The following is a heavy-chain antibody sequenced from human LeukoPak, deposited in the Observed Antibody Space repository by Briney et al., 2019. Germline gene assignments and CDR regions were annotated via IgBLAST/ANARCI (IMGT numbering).Heavy chain of an antibody. V-gene: IGHV3-33*06. CDR2: IWYDGSNK. J-gene: IGHJ5*02. D-gene: IGHD3-16*01. CDR3: AKGGGNWFDP. CDR1: GFTFSSYG. Sequence: GRSLRLSCAASGFTFSSYGMPWVRQAPGKGLEWVAVIWYDGSNKYYADSVKGRFTISRDNSKNTLYLQMNSLRAEDSAVYYCAKGGGNWFDPWGQGTLVTVSS.